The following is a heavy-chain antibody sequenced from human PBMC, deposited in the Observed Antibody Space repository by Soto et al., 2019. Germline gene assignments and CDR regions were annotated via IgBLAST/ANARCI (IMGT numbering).Heavy chain of an antibody. J-gene: IGHJ4*02. CDR1: GFTFSSYG. Sequence: QTGGSLRLSCAASGFTFSSYGMHWVRQAPGKGLEWVAVISYDGSNKYYADSVKGRFTISRDNSKNTLYLQMNSLRAEDTAVYYCAKDKIVVVPTLGLDYWGQGTLVTVSS. V-gene: IGHV3-30*18. CDR2: ISYDGSNK. CDR3: AKDKIVVVPTLGLDY. D-gene: IGHD3-22*01.